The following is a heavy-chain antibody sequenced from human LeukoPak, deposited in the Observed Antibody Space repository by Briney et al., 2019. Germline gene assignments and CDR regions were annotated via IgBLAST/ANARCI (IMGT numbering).Heavy chain of an antibody. CDR2: INPNSGGT. Sequence: ASVKVSCKASGYTFTGYYMHWLRQAPGQGLEWMGRINPNSGGTNYAQKFQGRVTMTRDTSISTAYMELSRLRSDDTAVYYCARDYYDSSGYYYESPEYFQHWGQGTLVTVSS. CDR3: ARDYYDSSGYYYESPEYFQH. V-gene: IGHV1-2*06. D-gene: IGHD3-22*01. J-gene: IGHJ1*01. CDR1: GYTFTGYY.